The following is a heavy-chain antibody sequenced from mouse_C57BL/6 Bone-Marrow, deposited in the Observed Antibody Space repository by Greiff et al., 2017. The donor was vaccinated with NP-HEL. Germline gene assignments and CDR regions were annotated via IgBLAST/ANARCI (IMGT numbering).Heavy chain of an antibody. D-gene: IGHD1-2*01. J-gene: IGHJ2*01. V-gene: IGHV5-17*01. CDR1: GFTFSDYG. Sequence: EVKLMESGGGLVKPGGSLKLSCAASGFTFSDYGMHWVRQAPEKGLEWVAYISSGSSTIYYVDTVKGRFTISRDNAKNTLFLQMTSLRSEDTAMYYCARPPITTKEYYFDYWGQGTTLTVSS. CDR3: ARPPITTKEYYFDY. CDR2: ISSGSSTI.